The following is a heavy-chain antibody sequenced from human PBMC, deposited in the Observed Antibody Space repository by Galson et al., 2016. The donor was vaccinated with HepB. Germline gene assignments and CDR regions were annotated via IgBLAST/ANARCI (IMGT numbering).Heavy chain of an antibody. V-gene: IGHV2-5*02. Sequence: PALVKPTQTLTLTCSLSGFTPNTRGVGVGWIRQPPGKALEWLGIIYWDDDKRYKPSLKDRLTITKDTSKSQVVLTLTNVDLVDTATYFCAHSGPATRPGSGRFLDVWGQDTLITVSS. D-gene: IGHD3/OR15-3a*01. CDR1: GFTPNTRGVG. J-gene: IGHJ1*01. CDR3: AHSGPATRPGSGRFLDV. CDR2: IYWDDDK.